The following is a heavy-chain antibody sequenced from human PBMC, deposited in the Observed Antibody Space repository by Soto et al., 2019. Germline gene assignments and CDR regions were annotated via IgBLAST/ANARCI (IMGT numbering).Heavy chain of an antibody. CDR1: GYTFTSYH. CDR3: ARLVVVPAADRVHAFDI. V-gene: IGHV1-46*03. J-gene: IGHJ3*02. Sequence: ASVKVSCKASGYTFTSYHMHWVRQAPGQGLEWMGIINPSGGSTSYAQKFQGRVTMTRDTSTSTVYMELSSLRSEDTAVYYCARLVVVPAADRVHAFDIWGQGTMVTVSS. D-gene: IGHD2-2*01. CDR2: INPSGGST.